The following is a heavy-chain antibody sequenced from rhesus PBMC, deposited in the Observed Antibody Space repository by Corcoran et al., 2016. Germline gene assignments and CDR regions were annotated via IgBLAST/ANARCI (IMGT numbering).Heavy chain of an antibody. CDR1: GGSLSRYW. J-gene: IGHJ4*01. Sequence: QVQLQESGPGLVKPSETLSLTCAVSGGSLSRYWWSWVRQPPGKGLERIGEINGNRGSTNYNPSLQSRVTLSNDASKKQFSLRLSSVTAADTAVYYCASVLRGLSYFDYWGQGVLATVSS. CDR3: ASVLRGLSYFDY. CDR2: INGNRGST. V-gene: IGHV4-80*01.